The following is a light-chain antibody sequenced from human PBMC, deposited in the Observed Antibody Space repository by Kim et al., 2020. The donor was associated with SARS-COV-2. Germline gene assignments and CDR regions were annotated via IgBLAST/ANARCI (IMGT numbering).Light chain of an antibody. CDR2: EVN. CDR3: SSYTSSSTLAYV. V-gene: IGLV2-14*01. Sequence: QSALTQPASVSGSPGQSITISCTGTSSDVGGYNYVSWYQQYPGKAPKLMIYEVNNRPSGVSNRFSGSKSGNTASLTISGLQAEEEADYYCSSYTSSSTLAYVFGTGTKVTVL. J-gene: IGLJ1*01. CDR1: SSDVGGYNY.